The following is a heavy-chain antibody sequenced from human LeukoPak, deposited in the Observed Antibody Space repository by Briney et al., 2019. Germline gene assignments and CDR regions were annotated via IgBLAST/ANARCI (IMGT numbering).Heavy chain of an antibody. CDR2: IWYDGSNK. J-gene: IGHJ5*02. V-gene: IGHV3-33*08. CDR1: GFTFSFAA. Sequence: PGGSLRLSCAASGFTFSFAAMTWVRQAPGKGLEWVAVIWYDGSNKYYADSVKGRFTISRDNSKNTLYLQMNSLRAEDTAVYYCAREVNGVYGVGWFDPWGQGTLVTVSS. CDR3: AREVNGVYGVGWFDP. D-gene: IGHD5/OR15-5a*01.